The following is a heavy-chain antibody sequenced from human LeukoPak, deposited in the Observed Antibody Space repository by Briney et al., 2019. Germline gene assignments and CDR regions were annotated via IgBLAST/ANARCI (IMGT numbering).Heavy chain of an antibody. D-gene: IGHD3-3*01. CDR3: ARVKVSDFWSGYSSYYFDY. CDR2: INPNSGGT. V-gene: IGHV1-2*02. J-gene: IGHJ4*02. Sequence: ASVKVSCKASGYTFTGYYMHWVRQAPGQGLEWMGWINPNSGGTNYAQKFQGRVTMTRDTSISTAYMELSRLGSDDTAVYYCARVKVSDFWSGYSSYYFDYWGQGTLVTVSS. CDR1: GYTFTGYY.